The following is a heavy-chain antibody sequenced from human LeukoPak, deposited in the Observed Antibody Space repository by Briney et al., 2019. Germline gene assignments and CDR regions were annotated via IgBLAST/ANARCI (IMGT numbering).Heavy chain of an antibody. J-gene: IGHJ4*02. CDR1: GGTFSSYA. Sequence: SVKVSCKASGGTFSSYAISWVRQAPGQGLEGMGGIIPIFGTANYAQKFQGRVTITTDESTSTAYMELSSLRSEDTAVYYCARTAETIYYYDSSGYEPTFDYWGQGTLVTVSS. CDR2: IIPIFGTA. D-gene: IGHD3-22*01. V-gene: IGHV1-69*05. CDR3: ARTAETIYYYDSSGYEPTFDY.